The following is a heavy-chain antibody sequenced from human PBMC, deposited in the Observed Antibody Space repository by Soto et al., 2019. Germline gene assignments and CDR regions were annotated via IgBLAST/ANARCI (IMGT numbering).Heavy chain of an antibody. Sequence: QVHLVQSGAEVKKPGASVKVSCKASNETLTTYGISWVRQAPGQGLEWMGWVSGYNGHSSSAQKFQDRVIMTADTPTNTAYMELTSLTPDDSAVYFCARDSSSSGYYYGMDVWGQGTTVTVSS. D-gene: IGHD6-6*01. CDR3: ARDSSSSGYYYGMDV. V-gene: IGHV1-18*01. CDR2: VSGYNGHS. J-gene: IGHJ6*02. CDR1: NETLTTYG.